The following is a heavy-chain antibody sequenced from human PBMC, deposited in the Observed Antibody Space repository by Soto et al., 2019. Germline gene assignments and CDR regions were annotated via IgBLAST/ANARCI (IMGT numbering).Heavy chain of an antibody. CDR3: AKPQYYDFWSGPSHDAFDI. V-gene: IGHV3-23*01. Sequence: GGSLRLSCAASGFTFSSYAMSWVRQAPGKGLEWVSAISGSGGSTYYADSVKGRFTISRDNSKNTLYLQMNSLRAEDTAVYYCAKPQYYDFWSGPSHDAFDIWGQGTMVTVSS. J-gene: IGHJ3*02. CDR1: GFTFSSYA. CDR2: ISGSGGST. D-gene: IGHD3-3*01.